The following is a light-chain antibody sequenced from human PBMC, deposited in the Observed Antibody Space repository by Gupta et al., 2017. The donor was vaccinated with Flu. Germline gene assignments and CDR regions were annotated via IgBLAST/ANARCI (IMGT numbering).Light chain of an antibody. V-gene: IGKV4-1*01. CDR1: QSVLYSSNNKNY. CDR2: WAS. Sequence: DIVMTQSPDCLAVSLGERATINCKSSQSVLYSSNNKNYLAWYQQKPGQPPKLLIYWASTRESGVPDRFSGSGSVTDFTLTISSLQAEDVAVYYCQQDYSTPLTFGGGTKVEIK. J-gene: IGKJ4*01. CDR3: QQDYSTPLT.